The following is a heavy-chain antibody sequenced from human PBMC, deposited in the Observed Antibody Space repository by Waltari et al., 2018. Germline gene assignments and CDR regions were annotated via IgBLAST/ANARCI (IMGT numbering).Heavy chain of an antibody. CDR1: GGSISSSNW. CDR2: IYHSGST. D-gene: IGHD6-13*01. Sequence: QVQLQESGPGLVKPSGTLSLTCAVSGGSISSSNWLIWVRQPPGKGLEWIGEIYHSGSTNYNPSLKSRVTISVDKSKNQFSLKLSSVTTADTAVYYCARDLAAAGNFYYYYGMDVWGQGTTVTVSS. CDR3: ARDLAAAGNFYYYYGMDV. V-gene: IGHV4-4*02. J-gene: IGHJ6*02.